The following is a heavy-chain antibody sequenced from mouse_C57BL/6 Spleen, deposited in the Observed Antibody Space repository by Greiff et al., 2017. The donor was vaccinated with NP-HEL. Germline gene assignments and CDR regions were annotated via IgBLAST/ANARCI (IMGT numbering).Heavy chain of an antibody. D-gene: IGHD2-4*01. V-gene: IGHV1-53*01. J-gene: IGHJ4*01. CDR3: ARGDYDDPEYYYAMDY. CDR2: INPSNGGT. Sequence: QVQLQQPGTELVKPGASVKLSCKASGYTFTSYWMHWVKQRPGQGLEWIGNINPSNGGTNYNEKFKSKATLTVDKSSRTAYMQLSSLTSEDSAVYYCARGDYDDPEYYYAMDYWGQGTSVTVSS. CDR1: GYTFTSYW.